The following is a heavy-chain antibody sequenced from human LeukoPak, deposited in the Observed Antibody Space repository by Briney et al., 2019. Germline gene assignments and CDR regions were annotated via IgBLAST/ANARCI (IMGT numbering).Heavy chain of an antibody. CDR1: GGSISSYY. CDR2: IYTSGST. D-gene: IGHD3-22*01. CDR3: ARLTYYDSSGYLDY. J-gene: IGHJ4*02. Sequence: PSETLSLTCTVSGGSISSYYWSWIRQPAGKGLEWIGRIYTSGSTNYNPSLKSRVTISVDMSKNQFSLKLSSVTAADTAVYYCARLTYYDSSGYLDYWGQGSLVTVSS. V-gene: IGHV4-4*07.